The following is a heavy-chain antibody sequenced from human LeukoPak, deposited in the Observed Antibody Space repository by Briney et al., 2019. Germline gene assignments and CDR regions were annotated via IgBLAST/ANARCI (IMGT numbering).Heavy chain of an antibody. J-gene: IGHJ4*02. CDR2: IYYSGST. CDR1: GGSISSYY. D-gene: IGHD3-16*01. CDR3: ARSPYLGALGYYFDY. Sequence: SETLSLTCTVPGGSISSYYWSWIRQPPGKGLEWIEYIYYSGSTNYNPSLKSRVTISVDTSKNQFSLKLSSVTAADTAVYYCARSPYLGALGYYFDYWGQGTLVTVPS. V-gene: IGHV4-59*01.